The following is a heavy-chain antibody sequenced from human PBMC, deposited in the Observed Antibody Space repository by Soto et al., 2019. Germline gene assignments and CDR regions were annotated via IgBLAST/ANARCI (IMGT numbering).Heavy chain of an antibody. CDR1: GGTFSSYA. V-gene: IGHV1-69*06. CDR2: IIPIFGTA. Sequence: RASVKVSCKASGGTFSSYAISWVRQAPGQGLEWMGGIIPIFGTANYAQKFQSRVTITADKSTSTAYMELSSLRSEDTAVYYCARDPVSPDYHFWSGSRSYYYYYGMDVWGQGTTVTVSS. J-gene: IGHJ6*02. D-gene: IGHD3-3*01. CDR3: ARDPVSPDYHFWSGSRSYYYYYGMDV.